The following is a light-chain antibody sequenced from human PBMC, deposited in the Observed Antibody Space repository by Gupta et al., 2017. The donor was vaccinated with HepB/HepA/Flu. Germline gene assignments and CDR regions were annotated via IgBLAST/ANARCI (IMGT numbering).Light chain of an antibody. CDR3: QQYGGLPYT. J-gene: IGKJ2*01. Sequence: EIVLTQSPRTLSLSPGERATLSCRASQSLSSGYLAWYQQKPGQAPRLLTYGASSRATGIPDRFSGSGSGTDFTLTISRLDPEDFAVYYCQQYGGLPYTFGQGTKLEIK. V-gene: IGKV3-20*01. CDR1: QSLSSGY. CDR2: GAS.